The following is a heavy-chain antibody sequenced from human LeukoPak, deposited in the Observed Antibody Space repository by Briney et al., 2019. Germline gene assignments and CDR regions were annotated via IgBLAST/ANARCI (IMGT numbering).Heavy chain of an antibody. V-gene: IGHV3-9*01. CDR3: AKEDYAIAFDI. J-gene: IGHJ3*02. Sequence: GGSLRLSCAASGFTFDDYAVHWVRQAPGKGLEWVSAISWNSGSIGYADSVKGRFTISRDNAKNSLYLQMNSLRAEDTALYYCAKEDYAIAFDIWGQGTMVTVSS. CDR1: GFTFDDYA. CDR2: ISWNSGSI. D-gene: IGHD4-17*01.